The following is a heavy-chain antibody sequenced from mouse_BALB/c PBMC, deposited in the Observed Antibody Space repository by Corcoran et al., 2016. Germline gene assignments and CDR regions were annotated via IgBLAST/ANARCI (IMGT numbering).Heavy chain of an antibody. Sequence: EVQLQQSGPELVKPGASVMMSSKASGYTFTSYVMHWVKQKPGPGLEWIGYINPYNDGTKYNEKFKGKATLTSDKSSSTAYMELSSLTSEDSAVYYCARKGSYFDVWGAGTTVTVSS. CDR2: INPYNDGT. CDR1: GYTFTSYV. V-gene: IGHV1S136*01. J-gene: IGHJ1*01. CDR3: ARKGSYFDV.